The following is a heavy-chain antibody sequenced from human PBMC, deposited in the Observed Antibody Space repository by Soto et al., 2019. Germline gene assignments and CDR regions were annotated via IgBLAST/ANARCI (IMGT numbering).Heavy chain of an antibody. CDR2: VNWNGGST. CDR1: GFTFDDYG. J-gene: IGHJ4*02. V-gene: IGHV3-20*04. CDR3: VRGASSNFDY. D-gene: IGHD6-6*01. Sequence: EVQLVESGGGVLRPGGSLRLSCAASGFTFDDYGMRWARQSPGKGLEWVSGVNWNGGSTGYADSVKGRFTISRDNAKNSLYLQMNSLRGEDTAFYYCVRGASSNFDYWGQGTLVTVSS.